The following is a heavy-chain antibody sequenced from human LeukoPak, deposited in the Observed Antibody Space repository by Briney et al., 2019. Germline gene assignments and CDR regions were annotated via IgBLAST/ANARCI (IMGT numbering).Heavy chain of an antibody. D-gene: IGHD3-10*01. V-gene: IGHV3-7*04. CDR2: IKQDGSEK. CDR1: GFTFSSYW. Sequence: GGSLRLPCAASGFTFSSYWMSWVRQAPGKGLECVANIKQDGSEKYYVDSVKGRFTISRDNAKNSLYLQMNSLRVEDTAVYYCARDGRSSGSNYYWGQGTLVTVSS. J-gene: IGHJ4*02. CDR3: ARDGRSSGSNYY.